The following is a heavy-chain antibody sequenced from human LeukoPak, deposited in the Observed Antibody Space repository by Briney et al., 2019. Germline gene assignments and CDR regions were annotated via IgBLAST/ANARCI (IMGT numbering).Heavy chain of an antibody. Sequence: ASVKVSCKASGYALTGYYLHWVRQAPGQGLEWMGWINPNSGGTIYAQKFQGRVTMTRDTSITTAYMELSRLRSDDTALYYCARRAVIFGVVIGNDYWGQGTLVTVSS. CDR3: ARRAVIFGVVIGNDY. CDR2: INPNSGGT. V-gene: IGHV1-2*02. CDR1: GYALTGYY. J-gene: IGHJ4*02. D-gene: IGHD3-3*01.